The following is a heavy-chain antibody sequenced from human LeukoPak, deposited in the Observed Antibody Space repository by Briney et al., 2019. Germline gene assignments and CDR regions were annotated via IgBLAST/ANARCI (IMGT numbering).Heavy chain of an antibody. CDR1: GGSISSYY. D-gene: IGHD1-7*01. CDR2: IYTSGST. J-gene: IGHJ4*02. Sequence: PSETLSLTCTVSGGSISSYYWSWIRQPAGKGLEWIGRIYTSGSTNYNPSLKSRVTISVDKSKNQFSLKPSSVTAADTAVYYCARAVKLRNYLILDYWGQGTLVTVSS. CDR3: ARAVKLRNYLILDY. V-gene: IGHV4-4*07.